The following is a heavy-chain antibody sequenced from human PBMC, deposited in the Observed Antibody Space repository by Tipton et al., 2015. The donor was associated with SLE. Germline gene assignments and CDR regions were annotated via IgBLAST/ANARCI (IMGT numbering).Heavy chain of an antibody. V-gene: IGHV1-2*04. D-gene: IGHD3-22*01. Sequence: QLVQSGAEVKKPGASVKVSCKASGYTFTGYYMHWVRQAPGQGLEWMGWINPNSGGTNYAQKFQGWVTMTRDTSISTAYMELSRLRSDDTAVYYCARADYYDSSGSMDVWSKGTTVTVSS. CDR1: GYTFTGYY. J-gene: IGHJ6*03. CDR2: INPNSGGT. CDR3: ARADYYDSSGSMDV.